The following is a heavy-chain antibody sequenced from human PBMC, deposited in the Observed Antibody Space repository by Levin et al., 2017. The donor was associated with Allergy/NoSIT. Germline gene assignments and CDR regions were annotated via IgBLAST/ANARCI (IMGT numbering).Heavy chain of an antibody. J-gene: IGHJ4*02. CDR2: ISYDGSNK. D-gene: IGHD6-19*01. CDR1: GFTFSSYG. V-gene: IGHV3-30*18. Sequence: HTGGSLRLSCAASGFTFSSYGMHWVRQAPGKGLEWVAVISYDGSNKYYADSVKGRFTISRDNSKNTLYLQMNSLRAEDTAVYYCAKDSGGWYFGYFDYWGQGTLVTVSS. CDR3: AKDSGGWYFGYFDY.